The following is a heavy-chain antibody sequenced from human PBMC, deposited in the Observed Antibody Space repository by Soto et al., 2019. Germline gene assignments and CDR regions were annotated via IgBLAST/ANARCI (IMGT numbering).Heavy chain of an antibody. J-gene: IGHJ4*02. D-gene: IGHD4-17*01. CDR3: AREVTTFPRHFDY. CDR2: IYYSGST. CDR1: GGSISSGGYY. V-gene: IGHV4-31*03. Sequence: PSETLSLTCTVSGGSISSGGYYWSWIRQHPGKGLEWIGYIYYSGSTYYNPSLQSRVTISVDTSKNQFSLKLSSVTAADTAVYYCAREVTTFPRHFDYWGQGTLVTVSS.